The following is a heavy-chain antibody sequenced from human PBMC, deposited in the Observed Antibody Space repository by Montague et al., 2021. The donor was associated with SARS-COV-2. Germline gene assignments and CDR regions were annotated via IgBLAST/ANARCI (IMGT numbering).Heavy chain of an antibody. CDR3: ARQYSATLPAVY. CDR2: ISDSGST. Sequence: SETLSLTCTVSGGSISSFYWSWFRQPPGKGLEWIGYISDSGSTNYNPSLTSRVTMSVDTSKNQFSLKVNSVTAADTAVYYCARQYSATLPAVYWGQGTAVTVSS. V-gene: IGHV4-59*08. J-gene: IGHJ4*02. D-gene: IGHD2-15*01. CDR1: GGSISSFY.